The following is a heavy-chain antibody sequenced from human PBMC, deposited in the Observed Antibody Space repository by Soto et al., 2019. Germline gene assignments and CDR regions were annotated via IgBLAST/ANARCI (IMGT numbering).Heavy chain of an antibody. CDR2: TYYRSKWYN. CDR3: ARSSITGTMGWFDP. J-gene: IGHJ5*02. CDR1: GDSVSSNSAA. Sequence: KQSQTLSLTCAISGDSVSSNSAAWNWIRQSPSRGLEWLGRTYYRSKWYNDYAVSVKSRITINPDTSKNQFSLQLNSVTPEDTAVYYCARSSITGTMGWFDPWGQGTLVTVSS. D-gene: IGHD1-7*01. V-gene: IGHV6-1*01.